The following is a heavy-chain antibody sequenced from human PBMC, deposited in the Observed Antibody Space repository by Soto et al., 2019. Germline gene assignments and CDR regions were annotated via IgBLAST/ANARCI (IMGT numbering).Heavy chain of an antibody. J-gene: IGHJ5*02. CDR2: IYYSGNT. V-gene: IGHV4-31*03. CDR1: GGSISSNDFY. D-gene: IGHD2-2*01. CDR3: ARLSASWQGWFAP. Sequence: QVQLQESGPGLVKPSQTLSLTCIVSGGSISSNDFYWSWIRQHPGKGLEWIGYIYYSGNTYYNPSRRARVKKLVDTYKNLYSLKVSSVTAAHPAVHSCARLSASWQGWFAPWGQGTLVTVS.